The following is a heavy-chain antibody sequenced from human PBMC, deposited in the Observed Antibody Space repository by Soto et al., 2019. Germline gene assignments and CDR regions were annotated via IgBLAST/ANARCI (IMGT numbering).Heavy chain of an antibody. V-gene: IGHV3-33*01. CDR2: IWQDGNNK. CDR3: ASDLVGASDSYGLDV. Sequence: QVQLVESGGGVVQPGRSLRLSCAASGFTFSNYGMHWVRQAPGKGLEGVAIIWQDGNNKYYADSVRGRFIISRDNSKNRLYLQMNSLRAEDTAVYYCASDLVGASDSYGLDVWGQGTPVTVSS. J-gene: IGHJ6*02. D-gene: IGHD1-26*01. CDR1: GFTFSNYG.